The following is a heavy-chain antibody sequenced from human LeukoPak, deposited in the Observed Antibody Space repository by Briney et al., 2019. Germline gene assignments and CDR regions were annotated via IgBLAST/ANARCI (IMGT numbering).Heavy chain of an antibody. J-gene: IGHJ4*02. Sequence: GGSLRLSCAASGFTFSTFELNWVRQAPGKGLEWVSYISSSGTTVYYADSVKGRFTISRDNARSALYLQMNSLRAEDTAVYYCAGGFGSYSPDYWGQGTLVTVSS. D-gene: IGHD3-10*01. V-gene: IGHV3-48*03. CDR1: GFTFSTFE. CDR3: AGGFGSYSPDY. CDR2: ISSSGTTV.